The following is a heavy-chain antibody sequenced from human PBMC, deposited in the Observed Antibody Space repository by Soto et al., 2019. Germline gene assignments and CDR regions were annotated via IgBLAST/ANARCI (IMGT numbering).Heavy chain of an antibody. CDR2: ISSNGGST. Sequence: VGSLRLSCAASGLTFSSYAMHWVRQAPGKGLEYVSAISSNGGSTYYANSVKGRFTISRDNSKNTLYLQMGSLRAEDMAVYYCARGPGYYFDYWGQGTLVTVSS. CDR3: ARGPGYYFDY. CDR1: GLTFSSYA. J-gene: IGHJ4*02. V-gene: IGHV3-64*01.